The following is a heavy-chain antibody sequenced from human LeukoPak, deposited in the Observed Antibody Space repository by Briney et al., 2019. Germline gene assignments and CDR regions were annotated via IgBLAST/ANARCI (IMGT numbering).Heavy chain of an antibody. D-gene: IGHD6-19*01. Sequence: ASVKVSCKASGYTFTSYGISWVRQAPGQGLEWMGIINPSGGSTSYAQKFQGRVTMTRDTSTSTVYMELSSLRSEDTAVYYCAREGIAVAGYYYYYMDVWGKGTTVTVSS. V-gene: IGHV1-46*01. CDR1: GYTFTSYG. CDR3: AREGIAVAGYYYYYMDV. J-gene: IGHJ6*03. CDR2: INPSGGST.